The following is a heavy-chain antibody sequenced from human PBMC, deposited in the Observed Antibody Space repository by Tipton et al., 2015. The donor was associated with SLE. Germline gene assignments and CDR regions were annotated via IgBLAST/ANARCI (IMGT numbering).Heavy chain of an antibody. J-gene: IGHJ4*02. CDR1: GFTFSDYF. V-gene: IGHV3-11*04. CDR3: ARDGFTVAVFDY. Sequence: SLRLSCAAFGFTFSDYFMSWIRQAPGKGLEWVAYTSSSGSTIYYADSVKGRFTISRDNAYNSLYLQMNSLRAEDTAVYYCARDGFTVAVFDYWGQGTLVTVSS. CDR2: TSSSGSTI. D-gene: IGHD6-19*01.